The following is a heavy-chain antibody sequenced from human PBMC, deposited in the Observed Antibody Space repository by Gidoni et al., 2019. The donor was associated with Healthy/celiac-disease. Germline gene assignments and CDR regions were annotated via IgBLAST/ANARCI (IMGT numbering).Heavy chain of an antibody. CDR3: ARDLSESIAVAGNNAFDI. Sequence: QVQLQESGPGLVKPSPTLSLTCTVSGGSISSGGYYWSGIRQHPGKGLEWIGYIYYSGSTYYNPSLKSRVTISVDTSKNQFSLKLSSVTAADTAVYYCARDLSESIAVAGNNAFDIWGQGTMVTVSS. CDR2: IYYSGST. V-gene: IGHV4-31*03. D-gene: IGHD6-19*01. J-gene: IGHJ3*02. CDR1: GGSISSGGYY.